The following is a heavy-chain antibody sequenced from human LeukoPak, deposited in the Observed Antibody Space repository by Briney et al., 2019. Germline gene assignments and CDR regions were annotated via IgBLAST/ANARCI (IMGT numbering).Heavy chain of an antibody. J-gene: IGHJ6*03. CDR3: ASVTVTTWAPDGHMDV. CDR1: GGTFSNYA. CDR2: IIPMFGTT. Sequence: GASVKVSCKASGGTFSNYAISWVRQAPGQGIEWMGRIIPMFGTTNYAQKFQGRVTITTDESTSTAYMEVSSLRIEDTAVYYCASVTVTTWAPDGHMDVWGKGTTVTVSS. D-gene: IGHD4-11*01. V-gene: IGHV1-69*05.